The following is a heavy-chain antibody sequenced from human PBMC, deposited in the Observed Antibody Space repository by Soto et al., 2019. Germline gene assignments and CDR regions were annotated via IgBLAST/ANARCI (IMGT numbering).Heavy chain of an antibody. CDR3: AKGTEYCSGGSCSNSRVY. Sequence: GGSLRLSCAASEFTFNTYAMSWVRQAPGKGLEWVSAISGSGDSTYYADSVKGRFTISRDNSKNTLYLQMNSLRAEDTAVYYCAKGTEYCSGGSCSNSRVYWGQGTLVTVSS. CDR1: EFTFNTYA. CDR2: ISGSGDST. V-gene: IGHV3-23*01. D-gene: IGHD2-15*01. J-gene: IGHJ4*02.